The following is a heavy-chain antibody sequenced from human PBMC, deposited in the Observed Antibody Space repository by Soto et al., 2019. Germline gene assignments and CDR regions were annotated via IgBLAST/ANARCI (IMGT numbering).Heavy chain of an antibody. CDR2: IRSKASGGTA. CDR3: TRDLLGVRAFDM. CDR1: GFTFGDYA. V-gene: IGHV3-49*03. Sequence: EVQLVESGGDLVQSGRSLRLSCTTSGFTFGDYAVSWLRQAPGKGLEWVSFIRSKASGGTAEYAASVKGRFTISRDDSKSIAYLQMNSLKTEDTAVYYCTRDLLGVRAFDMWGQGTMVTVSS. D-gene: IGHD3-16*01. J-gene: IGHJ3*02.